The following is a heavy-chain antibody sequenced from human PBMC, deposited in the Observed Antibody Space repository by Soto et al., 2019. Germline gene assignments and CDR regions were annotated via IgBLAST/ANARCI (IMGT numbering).Heavy chain of an antibody. CDR1: GFTFSSYS. Sequence: EVQLVESGGGLVQPGGSLRLSCAASGFTFSSYSMNWVRQAPGKGLEWVSYISSSSSTIYYADSVKGRFTISRDNAKSSLYLQMNSLRAEDTAVYYCARDLNDGLFDYWGQGTLVTVSS. CDR2: ISSSSSTI. V-gene: IGHV3-48*01. J-gene: IGHJ4*02. CDR3: ARDLNDGLFDY. D-gene: IGHD1-1*01.